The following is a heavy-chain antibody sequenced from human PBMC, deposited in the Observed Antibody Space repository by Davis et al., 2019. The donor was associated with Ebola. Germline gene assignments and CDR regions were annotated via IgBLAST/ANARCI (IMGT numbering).Heavy chain of an antibody. Sequence: MPSETLSLTCAVYGGSFSGYYWSCLRQPPLKGLECIGEINHSGVSKYSPSLKSRVTISVDTSKNQFSLKLTSVTAADRAVYYCARNRIAGSSSFYYYYGMDVWGQGTTVTVSS. CDR3: ARNRIAGSSSFYYYYGMDV. CDR1: GGSFSGYY. V-gene: IGHV4-34*01. D-gene: IGHD6-6*01. J-gene: IGHJ6*02. CDR2: INHSGVS.